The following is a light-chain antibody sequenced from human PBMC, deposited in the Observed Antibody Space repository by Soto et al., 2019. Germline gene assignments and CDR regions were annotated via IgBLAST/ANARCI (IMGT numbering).Light chain of an antibody. CDR1: NSDVGGYNY. V-gene: IGLV2-8*01. CDR2: EVT. CDR3: NSFVGSAKWV. Sequence: QSALTQPPSASGSPGQSVTISCTGTNSDVGGYNYVSWYQQYPGKAPKLLIYEVTKRPSGVPDRFSGSKSGNTAYLTVSGLQAEDEADYYCNSFVGSAKWVFGGGTKVTVL. J-gene: IGLJ3*02.